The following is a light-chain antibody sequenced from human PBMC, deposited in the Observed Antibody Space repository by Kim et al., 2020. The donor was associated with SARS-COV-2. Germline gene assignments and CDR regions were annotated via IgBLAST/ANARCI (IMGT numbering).Light chain of an antibody. Sequence: SSELTQDPAVSVALGQTVRITCQGDSLRSYYASWYQQNPGQAPVLVIYGKNNRPSGIPDRFSGSSSGNTASLTITGAQAEDEADYSFNSRDSSANPLLFG. V-gene: IGLV3-19*01. CDR2: GKN. J-gene: IGLJ2*01. CDR1: SLRSYY. CDR3: NSRDSSANPLL.